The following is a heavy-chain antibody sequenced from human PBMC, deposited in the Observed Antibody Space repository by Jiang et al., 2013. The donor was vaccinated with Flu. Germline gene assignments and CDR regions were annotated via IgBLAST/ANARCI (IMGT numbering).Heavy chain of an antibody. CDR1: GFTFNYYR. V-gene: IGHV3-30*02. CDR3: ATLRGSSYDTYLADY. Sequence: ESGGGVVQPGGSLRLSCAASGFTFNYYRMHWVRQSPGKGLEWVASLWHDGSNKFYADSVRGRFTISRDNSRNTLYLEMNSLRPEDTAVYYCATLRGSSYDTYLADYWGQGTLVTVSS. D-gene: IGHD3-9*01. J-gene: IGHJ4*02. CDR2: LWHDGSNK.